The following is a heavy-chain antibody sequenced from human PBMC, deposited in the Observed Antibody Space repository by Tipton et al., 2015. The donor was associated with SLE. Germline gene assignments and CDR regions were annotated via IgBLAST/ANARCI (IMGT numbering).Heavy chain of an antibody. V-gene: IGHV4-61*01. CDR1: GYSISSSYY. J-gene: IGHJ4*02. Sequence: TLSLTCAVSGYSISSSYYWSWIRQPPGKGLEWIGYIYYSGSTNYNPSLKSRVTISVDTSKNQFSLKLSSVTAADTAVYYCARDLGRLYFDYWGQGTLVTVSS. CDR2: IYYSGST. CDR3: ARDLGRLYFDY. D-gene: IGHD3-16*01.